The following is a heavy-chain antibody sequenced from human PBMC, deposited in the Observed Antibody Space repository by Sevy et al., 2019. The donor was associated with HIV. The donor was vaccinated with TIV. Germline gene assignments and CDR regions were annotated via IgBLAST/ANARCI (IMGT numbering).Heavy chain of an antibody. D-gene: IGHD3-16*01. V-gene: IGHV3-7*03. CDR3: ASPGGKGFDP. CDR1: GFTFSSYG. Sequence: GGSLRLSCAASGFTFSSYGMHWVRLAPGKGLEWVANIKQDGSEKYYVDSVKGRFTISRDNAKNSLYLQMNSLRAEDTAVYYCASPGGKGFDPWGQGTLVTVSS. CDR2: IKQDGSEK. J-gene: IGHJ5*02.